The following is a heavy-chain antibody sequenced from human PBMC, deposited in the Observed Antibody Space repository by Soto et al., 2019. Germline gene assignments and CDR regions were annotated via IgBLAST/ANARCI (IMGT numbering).Heavy chain of an antibody. CDR3: ARVERSTTPRGAVDV. CDR2: ISYSGSA. Sequence: QVQLQESGPGLVKPSQTLSLTCTVSGNSIATGAYYWSWIRQHPGKGLEWIGYISYSGSAYYNPSLNSRLTIAGDMTKNQFSLILTAVTSADTAVDDCARVERSTTPRGAVDVWGPGTMVTVSS. D-gene: IGHD2-2*01. CDR1: GNSIATGAYY. V-gene: IGHV4-31*03. J-gene: IGHJ3*01.